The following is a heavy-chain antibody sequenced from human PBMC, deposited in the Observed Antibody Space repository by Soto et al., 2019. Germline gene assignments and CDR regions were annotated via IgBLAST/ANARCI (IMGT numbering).Heavy chain of an antibody. V-gene: IGHV4-34*01. CDR1: GGSFSGYY. CDR2: INHSGRT. CDR3: ARGVLGVPADIHRGGFYYYYGMDV. J-gene: IGHJ6*02. Sequence: SETLSLTWAVHGGSFSGYYWSWIRQPPGKGLEWIGEINHSGRTNYNPSLKSRVTISVDTSKNQYSLKLISVTAADTAVYYGARGVLGVPADIHRGGFYYYYGMDVWGQGTTVTVSS. D-gene: IGHD2-2*02.